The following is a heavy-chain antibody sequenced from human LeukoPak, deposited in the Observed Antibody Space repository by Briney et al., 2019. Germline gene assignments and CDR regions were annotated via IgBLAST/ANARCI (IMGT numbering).Heavy chain of an antibody. CDR2: TGLSSSYI. V-gene: IGHV3-21*01. Sequence: GGSLRLSCAASGFSLNIYDMVWVRQAPGKGLEWIASTGLSSSYIGYADSVKGRFSISRDNGVNSVYLQMNSLRAEDTAVYFCARERSYCSGATCSLDLWGQGTLVTVSS. J-gene: IGHJ5*02. CDR1: GFSLNIYD. D-gene: IGHD2-15*01. CDR3: ARERSYCSGATCSLDL.